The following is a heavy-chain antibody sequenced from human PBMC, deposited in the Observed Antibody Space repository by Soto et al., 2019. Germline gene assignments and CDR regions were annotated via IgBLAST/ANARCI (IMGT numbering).Heavy chain of an antibody. Sequence: GASVKVSCKASGGTFSSYAISWVRQAPGQGLEWMGGIIPIFGTANYAQKFQGRVTITADESTSTAYMELSSLRSEDTAVYYCARATIIEARTIGEAFDIWGQGTMLTVSS. V-gene: IGHV1-69*13. CDR3: ARATIIEARTIGEAFDI. CDR2: IIPIFGTA. D-gene: IGHD6-6*01. J-gene: IGHJ3*02. CDR1: GGTFSSYA.